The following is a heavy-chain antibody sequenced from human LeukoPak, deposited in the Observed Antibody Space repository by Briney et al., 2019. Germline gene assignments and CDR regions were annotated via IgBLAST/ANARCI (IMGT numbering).Heavy chain of an antibody. D-gene: IGHD5-12*01. CDR3: ARAGYSGYDLNWLDY. CDR2: IWYDGSNK. J-gene: IGHJ4*02. V-gene: IGHV3-33*08. CDR1: GFTIGNHG. Sequence: GTSLRLSCAVSGFTIGNHGMHWVRQAPGKGLEWVAVIWYDGSNKYYADSVKGRFTISRDNSKNTLYLQMNSLRAEDTAVYYCARAGYSGYDLNWLDYWGQGTLVTVSS.